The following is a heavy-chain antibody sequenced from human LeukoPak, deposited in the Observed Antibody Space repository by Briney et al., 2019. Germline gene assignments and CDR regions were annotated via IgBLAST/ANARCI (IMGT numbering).Heavy chain of an antibody. CDR2: ISNSGSTI. V-gene: IGHV3-11*01. J-gene: IGHJ4*02. Sequence: GGSLRLSCAASGFTFSDYYMSWIRQAPGKGLEWVSYISNSGSTIYYADSVKGRFTISRDNAKNSLSLHMNSLRAEDTAVYYCASGSSAWYRSVAYWGQGTLVTVSS. D-gene: IGHD6-19*01. CDR1: GFTFSDYY. CDR3: ASGSSAWYRSVAY.